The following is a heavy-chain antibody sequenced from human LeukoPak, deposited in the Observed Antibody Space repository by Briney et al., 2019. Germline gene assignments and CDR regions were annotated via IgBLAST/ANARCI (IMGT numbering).Heavy chain of an antibody. D-gene: IGHD2-2*01. V-gene: IGHV4-38-2*02. CDR2: IYHSGST. J-gene: IGHJ5*02. CDR3: ARGGVVPAALNWFDP. Sequence: SETLSLTCTVSGYSISSGYYWGRIRQPPGKGLEWIGYIYHSGSTYYNPSLKSRVTISVDRSKNQFSLKLSSVTAADTAVYYCARGGVVPAALNWFDPWGQGTLVTVSS. CDR1: GYSISSGYY.